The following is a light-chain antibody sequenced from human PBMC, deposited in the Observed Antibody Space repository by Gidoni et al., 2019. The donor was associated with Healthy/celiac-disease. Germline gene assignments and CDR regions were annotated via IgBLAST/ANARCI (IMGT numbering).Light chain of an antibody. V-gene: IGKV1-39*01. J-gene: IGKJ4*01. CDR3: QQSYSTLLT. Sequence: IQLTQSPPSLSASVGDRVTITCRASQSLSSYLNWYQQKPGKAPKLLIYAAASLQSGVPSRFSGRGSGTDFTLTISSLQPEDFATYYCQQSYSTLLTFGEGTKVEIK. CDR2: AAA. CDR1: QSLSSY.